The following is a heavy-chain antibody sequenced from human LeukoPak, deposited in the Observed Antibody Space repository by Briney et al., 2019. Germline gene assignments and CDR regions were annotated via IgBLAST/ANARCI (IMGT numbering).Heavy chain of an antibody. V-gene: IGHV3-30*02. J-gene: IGHJ4*02. CDR3: VKERTGRGDY. CDR2: IRYDGSNT. Sequence: GRSLRLSCAASGFTFSSYAMHWVRQAPGKGLEWVAFIRYDGSNTDYADSVKGRFTISRDNSKNTVFLQINSLRAEDTAVYYCVKERTGRGDYWGQGTLVIVSS. CDR1: GFTFSSYA. D-gene: IGHD3/OR15-3a*01.